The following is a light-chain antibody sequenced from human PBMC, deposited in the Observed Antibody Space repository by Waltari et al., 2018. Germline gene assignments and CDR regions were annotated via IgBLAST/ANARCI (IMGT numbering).Light chain of an antibody. CDR2: GAS. CDR3: QQEGSSPLCT. J-gene: IGKJ3*01. V-gene: IGKV3-20*01. Sequence: EIVLTQSPGTLSLSPGERATLSCRASQSVSSSYLAWYQQKPGQAPRLLIYGASSRATGIPDRFSGSGSGTDFTLTISRLEPEDFAVYYCQQEGSSPLCTVGPGTKVDSK. CDR1: QSVSSSY.